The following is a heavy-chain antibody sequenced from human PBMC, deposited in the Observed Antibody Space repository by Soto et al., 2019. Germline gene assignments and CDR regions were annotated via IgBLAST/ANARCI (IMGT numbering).Heavy chain of an antibody. CDR3: ARGDSTDCSNGVCSFFYNHDMDV. J-gene: IGHJ6*02. Sequence: ASVKVSCKASGYSFTDYHIHWVRQAPGQGPEWLGRINPKSGGTSTAQKFQGWVTMTTDTSISTASMELTRLTSDDTAIYYCARGDSTDCSNGVCSFFYNHDMDVWGQGTTVTVSS. D-gene: IGHD2-8*01. CDR2: INPKSGGT. CDR1: GYSFTDYH. V-gene: IGHV1-2*04.